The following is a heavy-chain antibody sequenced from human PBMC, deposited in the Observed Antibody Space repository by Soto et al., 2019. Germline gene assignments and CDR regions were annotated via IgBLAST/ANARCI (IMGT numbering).Heavy chain of an antibody. CDR2: INHGGST. V-gene: IGHV4-34*01. CDR3: AREGNLGRWLQPLDF. D-gene: IGHD5-12*01. CDR1: DGTFTCYY. J-gene: IGHJ4*02. Sequence: SETQSLTCAVYDGTFTCYYWTWIRQSPGKGLEWIGEINHGGSTNYNPSLKSRLTISVETSKNQFSLRLISVTAADTAKYFCAREGNLGRWLQPLDFWGQGTLVTVSS.